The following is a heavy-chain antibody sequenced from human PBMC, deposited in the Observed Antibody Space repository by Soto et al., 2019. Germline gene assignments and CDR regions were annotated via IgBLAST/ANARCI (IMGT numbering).Heavy chain of an antibody. CDR3: ARDYGDYDGRFDP. D-gene: IGHD4-17*01. CDR2: IYYSGST. V-gene: IGHV4-31*03. J-gene: IGHJ5*02. Sequence: SETLSLTCTVSGGSISSGGYYWSWIRQHPGKGLEWIGYIYYSGSTYYNPSLKSRVTISVDTSKNQSSLKLSSVTAADTAVYYCARDYGDYDGRFDPWVEGTLVTVSS. CDR1: GGSISSGGYY.